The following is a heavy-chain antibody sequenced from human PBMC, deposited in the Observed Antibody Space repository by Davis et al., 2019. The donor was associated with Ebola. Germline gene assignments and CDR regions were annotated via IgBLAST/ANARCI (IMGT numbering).Heavy chain of an antibody. Sequence: PSETLSLTCTVSGGSISSYYWSWIRQPPGKGLEWIGYIYYSGSTNYNPSLKSRVTISVDTSKNQFSLKLSSVTAADTAVYYCAREVGLGGTVTTEGGFDYWGQGTLVTVSS. D-gene: IGHD4-17*01. CDR3: AREVGLGGTVTTEGGFDY. V-gene: IGHV4-59*01. CDR1: GGSISSYY. J-gene: IGHJ4*02. CDR2: IYYSGST.